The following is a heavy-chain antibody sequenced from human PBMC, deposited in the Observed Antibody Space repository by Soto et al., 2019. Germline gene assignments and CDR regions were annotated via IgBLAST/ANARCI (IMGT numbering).Heavy chain of an antibody. D-gene: IGHD5-12*01. J-gene: IGHJ4*02. Sequence: ASVKVSCKASGCTFTSYTMHWVRQAPGQRLEWMGWINAGNGSTKYSQKFQGRITITRDTSASTAYMELSSLRSEDTAVYYCASGRWLRLPLYWGQGTLVTVSS. CDR3: ASGRWLRLPLY. CDR1: GCTFTSYT. CDR2: INAGNGST. V-gene: IGHV1-3*01.